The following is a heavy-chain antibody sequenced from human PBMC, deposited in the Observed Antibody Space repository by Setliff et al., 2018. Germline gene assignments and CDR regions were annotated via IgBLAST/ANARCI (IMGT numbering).Heavy chain of an antibody. Sequence: ASVKVSCKASGYIFTGYYMHWVRQAPGQGLEWMGRISPHTGGTNSAQKFQGRVTMTRDTSVSTVYMELNSLRSDDTAVYYCVKAGFDAISNGLDYWGQGTLVTVSS. CDR2: ISPHTGGT. V-gene: IGHV1-2*06. D-gene: IGHD3-3*01. J-gene: IGHJ4*02. CDR3: VKAGFDAISNGLDY. CDR1: GYIFTGYY.